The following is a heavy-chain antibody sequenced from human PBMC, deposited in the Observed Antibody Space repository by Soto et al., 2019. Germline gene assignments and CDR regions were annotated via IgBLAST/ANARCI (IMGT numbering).Heavy chain of an antibody. V-gene: IGHV5-10-1*01. J-gene: IGHJ6*01. D-gene: IGHD3-22*01. CDR2: IDPSDSYT. CDR1: GYSFTSYW. Sequence: GQTLKISCRGSGYSFTSYWISWERQMPGKGLEWRVCIDPSDSYTNYSPSFHGYVTISADNSISTAYLQWSSLKASDTAMSYCARWASYHSSAYSHRIGYYGMGVRGQGST. CDR3: ARWASYHSSAYSHRIGYYGMGV.